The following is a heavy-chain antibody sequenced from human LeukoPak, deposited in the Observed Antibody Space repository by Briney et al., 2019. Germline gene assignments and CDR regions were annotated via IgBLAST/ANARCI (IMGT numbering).Heavy chain of an antibody. J-gene: IGHJ4*03. CDR2: ISSGSSII. CDR1: LFTSCIYA. CDR3: ASGSYGQTDN. V-gene: IGHV3-48*01. Sequence: RGSLRLSSAASLFTSCIYAINCVPHTPGGRLERLSYISSGSSIIYNADSVKGRFTNSRYNDKNSLYLQMNSLRAEDTAVYYCASGSYGQTDNWGEGELVTASS. D-gene: IGHD5-18*01.